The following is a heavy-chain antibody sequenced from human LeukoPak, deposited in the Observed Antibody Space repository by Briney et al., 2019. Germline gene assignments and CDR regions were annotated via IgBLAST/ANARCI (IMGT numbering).Heavy chain of an antibody. J-gene: IGHJ6*02. CDR2: ISSSSSYI. V-gene: IGHV3-21*01. Sequence: GGSLRLSCAASGFTLSSYAMSWVRQAPGKGLEWVSSISSSSSYIYYVDSVKGRFTISRDNAKNSLYLQMNSLRAEDTAVYYCARDSYYDFWSGFNYYYYGMDVWGQGTTVTVSS. CDR1: GFTLSSYA. CDR3: ARDSYYDFWSGFNYYYYGMDV. D-gene: IGHD3-3*01.